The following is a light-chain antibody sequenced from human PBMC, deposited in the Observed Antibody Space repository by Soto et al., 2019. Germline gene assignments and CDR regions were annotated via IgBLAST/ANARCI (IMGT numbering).Light chain of an antibody. CDR1: QSVRNS. V-gene: IGKV3-15*01. CDR2: DTS. Sequence: EIVMTQSPGTLSVSPGEGATLSCRASQSVRNSLAWYQQKPGQAPRLLIYDTSTRATGIPARFSGSGSGTEFTLTISSLQSEDFAVYYCQNYYDRPTWTFGQGTKV. CDR3: QNYYDRPTWT. J-gene: IGKJ1*01.